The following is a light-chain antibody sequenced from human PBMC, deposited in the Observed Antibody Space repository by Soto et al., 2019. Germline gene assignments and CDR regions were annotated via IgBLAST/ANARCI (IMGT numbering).Light chain of an antibody. CDR2: LEGSGSY. J-gene: IGLJ2*01. CDR1: SGHSSYI. V-gene: IGLV4-60*02. Sequence: QLVLTQSSSASASLGSSVKLTCTLSSGHSSYIIAWHQQQPGKAPRYLMKLEGSGSYNKGSGVPDRFSGSSSGADRYLTISNLQFEDEADYYCETWDSNTVVFCGGTKLTVL. CDR3: ETWDSNTVV.